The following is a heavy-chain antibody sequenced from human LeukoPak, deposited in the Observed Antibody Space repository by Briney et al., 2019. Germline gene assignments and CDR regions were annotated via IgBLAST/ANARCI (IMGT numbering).Heavy chain of an antibody. CDR1: GFTFSNYG. V-gene: IGHV3-30*02. CDR2: IRYDGSNK. J-gene: IGHJ5*02. Sequence: PGGSLRLSCAASGFTFSNYGMHWVRQAPGKGLEWVTFIRYDGSNKYYTDSVKGRFTISRDNAKNSLYLQMNSLRAEDTAVYYCARLSSGWYNWFDPWGQGTLVTVSS. CDR3: ARLSSGWYNWFDP. D-gene: IGHD6-19*01.